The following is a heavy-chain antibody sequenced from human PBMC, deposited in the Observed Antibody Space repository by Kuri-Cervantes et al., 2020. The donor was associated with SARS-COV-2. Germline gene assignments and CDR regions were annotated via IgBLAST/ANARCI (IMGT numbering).Heavy chain of an antibody. J-gene: IGHJ6*04. V-gene: IGHV4-59*12. Sequence: GSLRLSCAASGFAFDDYAMHWVRQTPGKGLGWIGYIYYSGSTNYNPSLKSRVTISVDTSKNQFSLKLSSVAAADTAVYYCARPGGFLDVWGKGTTVTVSS. CDR1: GFAFDDYA. CDR2: IYYSGST. D-gene: IGHD4-23*01. CDR3: ARPGGFLDV.